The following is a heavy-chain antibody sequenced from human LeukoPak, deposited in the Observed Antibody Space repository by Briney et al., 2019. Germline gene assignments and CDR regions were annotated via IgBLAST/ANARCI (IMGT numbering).Heavy chain of an antibody. CDR2: INTNTGNP. CDR1: GYTFTSYA. D-gene: IGHD3-10*01. V-gene: IGHV7-4-1*02. CDR3: ARGRQGMVRGVTIYYYYMDV. J-gene: IGHJ6*03. Sequence: ASVKVSCKASGYTFTSYAMNWVRQAPGQGLEWMGWINTNTGNPTYAQGFTGRFVFSLDTSVSTAYVQISSLKAEDTAVYYCARGRQGMVRGVTIYYYYMDVWGKGTTVTVSS.